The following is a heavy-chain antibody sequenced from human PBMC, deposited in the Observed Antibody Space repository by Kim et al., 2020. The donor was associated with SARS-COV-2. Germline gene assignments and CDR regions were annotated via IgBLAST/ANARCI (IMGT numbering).Heavy chain of an antibody. Sequence: GSGKNYVDSVKGRFTISRDNAKNSVYLQMDSLRADDTAVYYCAKESWGPDYWGQGTLVIVSS. D-gene: IGHD7-27*01. V-gene: IGHV3-7*04. CDR2: GSGK. J-gene: IGHJ4*02. CDR3: AKESWGPDY.